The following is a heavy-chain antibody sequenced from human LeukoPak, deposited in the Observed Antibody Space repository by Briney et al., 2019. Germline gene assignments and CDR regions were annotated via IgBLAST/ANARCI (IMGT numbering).Heavy chain of an antibody. V-gene: IGHV1-46*01. CDR1: GYTFTSYY. J-gene: IGHJ4*02. CDR3: ARENQLTIFARRGSFDY. Sequence: ASVKVSCKASGYTFTSYYMHWVRQAPGQGLEWMGIINPSGGSTSYAQKFQGRVTMTRDTSTSAVYMELSSLRSEDTAVYYCARENQLTIFARRGSFDYWGQGTLVTVSS. CDR2: INPSGGST. D-gene: IGHD3-3*01.